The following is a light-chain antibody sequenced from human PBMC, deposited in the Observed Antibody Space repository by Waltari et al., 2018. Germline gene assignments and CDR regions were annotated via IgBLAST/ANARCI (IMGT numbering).Light chain of an antibody. CDR1: QSISNF. V-gene: IGKV1-39*01. Sequence: DIQMTQFPSSLSASLGHRVTITCRASQSISNFLNWYQQKPGEAPKLLIYSASTLQSGVPSRFSGAGSGTDFSLTIISLQPEDFASYYCQQSSTTPSTFGQGTKLEIK. CDR3: QQSSTTPST. CDR2: SAS. J-gene: IGKJ2*01.